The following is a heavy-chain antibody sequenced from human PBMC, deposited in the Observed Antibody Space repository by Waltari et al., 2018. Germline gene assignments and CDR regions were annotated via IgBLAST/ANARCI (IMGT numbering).Heavy chain of an antibody. V-gene: IGHV3-7*01. J-gene: IGHJ4*02. CDR3: ARLAVWVAQEDF. CDR2: IKQDGSAK. D-gene: IGHD1-26*01. Sequence: EVQLVESGGGLVQPGGSLRLSCAASGFTFSNYWMTCVRQAPGKGREGGENIKQDGSAKYYVDSVKGRFTISRDNARNSLFLQMDSLRAEDTAVYYCARLAVWVAQEDFWGQGTLVTVSS. CDR1: GFTFSNYW.